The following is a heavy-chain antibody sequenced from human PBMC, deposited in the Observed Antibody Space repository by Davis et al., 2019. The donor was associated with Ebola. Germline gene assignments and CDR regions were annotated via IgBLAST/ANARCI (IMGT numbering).Heavy chain of an antibody. Sequence: GGSLRLSCAASGFIFSSYWMSWVRQAPGKGLEWVANIKQDGSEKYYVDSVKGRFTISRDNAKNSLYLQMNSLRAEDTAVYYCARELRGYSYGTWYYYGMDVWGQGTTVTVSS. CDR3: ARELRGYSYGTWYYYGMDV. J-gene: IGHJ6*02. CDR1: GFIFSSYW. D-gene: IGHD5-18*01. V-gene: IGHV3-7*01. CDR2: IKQDGSEK.